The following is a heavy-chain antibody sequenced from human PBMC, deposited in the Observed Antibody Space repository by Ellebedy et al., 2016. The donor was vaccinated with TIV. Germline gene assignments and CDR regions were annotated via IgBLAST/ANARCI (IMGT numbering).Heavy chain of an antibody. CDR2: INHSGSS. CDR1: GGSFSGYY. V-gene: IGHV4-34*01. D-gene: IGHD5-24*01. J-gene: IGHJ4*02. Sequence: SETLSLXCAVYGGSFSGYYWSWIRQPPGKGLEWIGEINHSGSSNYNPSLKSRVTISVDTSKNQFSLKLSSVTAADTAVYYCASRGDGYNKFSGFDYWGQGTLVTVSS. CDR3: ASRGDGYNKFSGFDY.